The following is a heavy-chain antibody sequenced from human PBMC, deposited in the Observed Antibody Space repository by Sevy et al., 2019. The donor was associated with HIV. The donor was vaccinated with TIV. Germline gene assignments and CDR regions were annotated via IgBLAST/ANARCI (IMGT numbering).Heavy chain of an antibody. J-gene: IGHJ3*02. CDR3: ATEVTMVRGVIISKDAFDI. CDR1: GYTLTELS. D-gene: IGHD3-10*01. V-gene: IGHV1-24*01. CDR2: FDPEDGET. Sequence: ASVKVSCKVSGYTLTELSMHWVRQAPGKGLEWMGGFDPEDGETIYAQKFQGRVTMTGDTSTDTAYMELSSLRSEDTAVYYCATEVTMVRGVIISKDAFDIWGQGTMVTVSS.